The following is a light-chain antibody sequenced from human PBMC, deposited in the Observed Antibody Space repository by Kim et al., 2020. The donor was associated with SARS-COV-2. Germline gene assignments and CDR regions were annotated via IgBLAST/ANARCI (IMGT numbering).Light chain of an antibody. Sequence: VSPGQTASITCSGDGLGNKYASGYKQRSGKSPVLVIYQDSKRPSGIPERFSGSNSGNTATLTISGTQAMDEADYYCQAWDNSAGVFGTGTKVTVL. CDR2: QDS. V-gene: IGLV3-1*01. CDR1: GLGNKY. J-gene: IGLJ1*01. CDR3: QAWDNSAGV.